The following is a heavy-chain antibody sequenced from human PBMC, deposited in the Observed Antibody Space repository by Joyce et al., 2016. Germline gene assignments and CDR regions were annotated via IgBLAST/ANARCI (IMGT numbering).Heavy chain of an antibody. CDR1: GFTFSGYA. D-gene: IGHD1-26*01. Sequence: EVQLLESGGGLVQPGGSLRLSCAASGFTFSGYAMSWVRQAPGRGLEWVSVISGSGGTTFYADSVKGRFTIARDNSKNTLYLQMSSLRAEDTAMYYCANHKGRELLPEFDYWGQGTLVTVSS. CDR3: ANHKGRELLPEFDY. J-gene: IGHJ4*02. V-gene: IGHV3-23*01. CDR2: ISGSGGTT.